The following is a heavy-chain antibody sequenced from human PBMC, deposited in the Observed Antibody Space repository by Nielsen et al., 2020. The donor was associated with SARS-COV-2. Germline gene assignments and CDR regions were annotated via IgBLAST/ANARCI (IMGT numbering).Heavy chain of an antibody. CDR1: GGSISSGGYY. CDR2: IYYSGST. D-gene: IGHD6-19*01. CDR3: ARDTHTGYSSGWHFDY. J-gene: IGHJ4*02. Sequence: LRLSCTVSGGSISSGGYYWSWIRQHLGKGLEWIGYIYYSGSTYYNPSLKSRVTISVDTSKNQFSLKLSSVTAADTAVYYCARDTHTGYSSGWHFDYWGQGTLVTVSS. V-gene: IGHV4-31*03.